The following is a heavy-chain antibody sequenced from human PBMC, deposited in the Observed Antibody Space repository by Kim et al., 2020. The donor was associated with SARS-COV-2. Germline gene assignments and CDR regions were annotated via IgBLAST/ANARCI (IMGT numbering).Heavy chain of an antibody. CDR3: GRVRRDGHNYFDY. Sequence: SETLSLTCTVSGGSVSSGGFYWSWIRQPPGKGLEWIGYIYYNGSINYNPSLKSRVTISVDTSKNQFSLKVSSVTAADTAVYFCGRVRRDGHNYFDYCGQGTLVTVSS. CDR1: GGSVSSGGFY. V-gene: IGHV4-61*08. J-gene: IGHJ4*02. CDR2: IYYNGSI.